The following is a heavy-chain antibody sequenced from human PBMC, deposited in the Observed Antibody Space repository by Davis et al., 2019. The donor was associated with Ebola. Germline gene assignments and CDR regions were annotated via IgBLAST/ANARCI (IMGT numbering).Heavy chain of an antibody. J-gene: IGHJ6*02. CDR2: ISGSGGST. D-gene: IGHD2-8*02. V-gene: IGHV3-23*01. CDR1: VITFSSYA. Sequence: PGGSLRLSCADSVITFSSYAMTWVRQAPGKGLEWVSAISGSGGSTYYADSVKGRFTISRDNSKNTLYLQMNSLRAEDTAVYYCASWWREYYYGMDVWGQGTTVTVSS. CDR3: ASWWREYYYGMDV.